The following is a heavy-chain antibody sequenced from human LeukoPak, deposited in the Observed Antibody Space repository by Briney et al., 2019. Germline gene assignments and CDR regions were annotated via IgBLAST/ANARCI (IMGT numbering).Heavy chain of an antibody. CDR1: GASTSSRY. D-gene: IGHD6-19*01. CDR2: IYNGRNT. V-gene: IGHV4-59*08. CDR3: AQTTGWPGSDF. J-gene: IGHJ4*02. Sequence: PSETLSLTCSASGASTSSRYWSWIRQSPGRTLEWIGHIYNGRNTKYNPSLTSRVTISVDTSKNQFSLSLTSVTAADTAIYYCAQTTGWPGSDFWGPGALVTVPS.